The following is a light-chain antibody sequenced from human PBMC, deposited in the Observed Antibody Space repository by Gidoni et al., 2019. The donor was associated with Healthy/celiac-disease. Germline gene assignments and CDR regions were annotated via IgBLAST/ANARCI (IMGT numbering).Light chain of an antibody. Sequence: DIQMTQSPSSLSASVGDRVTITCRASQSISSYLNWYQQKPGKAPKLLIYAASSLQSGVPSRFSGSGSGTDFTLTISSLQPEDFATYYCQQSYSTPLTFGGGTKVWIK. J-gene: IGKJ4*01. CDR3: QQSYSTPLT. CDR2: AAS. CDR1: QSISSY. V-gene: IGKV1-39*01.